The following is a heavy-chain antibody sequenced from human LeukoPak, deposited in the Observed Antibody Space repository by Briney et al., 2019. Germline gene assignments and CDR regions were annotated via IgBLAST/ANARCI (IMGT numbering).Heavy chain of an antibody. CDR1: GYTFTSYG. J-gene: IGHJ4*02. CDR3: ARDRSYGAQTPVDY. Sequence: GASVKVSCKASGYTFTSYGISWVRQAPGQGLEWMGWISAYNGNTNYAQKIQGRVTMTTDTSTSTAYMELRSLRSDDTAVYYCARDRSYGAQTPVDYWGQGTLVTVSS. V-gene: IGHV1-18*01. D-gene: IGHD3-16*01. CDR2: ISAYNGNT.